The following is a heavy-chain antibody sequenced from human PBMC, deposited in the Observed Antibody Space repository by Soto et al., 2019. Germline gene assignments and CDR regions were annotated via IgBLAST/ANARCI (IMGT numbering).Heavy chain of an antibody. CDR2: TYYRSKWYS. CDR1: GDSVSRNSAA. Sequence: PSQTLSLTCAFSGDSVSRNSAAWNCIRQSPSRGLEWLGRTYYRSKWYSDYAESVKSRITINPHTSKNQFSLQLNSATPEDTAVYYCARLGIRYYQLTHCHSFDYWGQGALVTVSS. V-gene: IGHV6-1*01. D-gene: IGHD2-2*01. CDR3: ARLGIRYYQLTHCHSFDY. J-gene: IGHJ4*02.